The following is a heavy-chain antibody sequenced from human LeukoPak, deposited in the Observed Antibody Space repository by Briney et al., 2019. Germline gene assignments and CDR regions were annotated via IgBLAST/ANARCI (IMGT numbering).Heavy chain of an antibody. Sequence: ASVKVSCKASGYTFTSYDINWVRQATGQGLEWMGWMIPNSGNTGYAQKFQGRVTMTRNTSISTAYMELSSLRSEDTAVYYCASDYGDYVDAFDIWGQGTMVTVSS. CDR1: GYTFTSYD. J-gene: IGHJ3*02. V-gene: IGHV1-8*01. D-gene: IGHD4-17*01. CDR2: MIPNSGNT. CDR3: ASDYGDYVDAFDI.